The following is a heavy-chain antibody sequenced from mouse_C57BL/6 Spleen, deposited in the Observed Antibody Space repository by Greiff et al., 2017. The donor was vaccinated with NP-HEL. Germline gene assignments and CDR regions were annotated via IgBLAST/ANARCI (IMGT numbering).Heavy chain of an antibody. J-gene: IGHJ3*01. CDR1: GYTFTSYW. V-gene: IGHV1-5*01. Sequence: EVQLQQSGTVLARPGASVKMSCKTSGYTFTSYWMHWVKQRPGQGLEWIGAIYPGNSDTSSNQKFKGKAKLTAVTSASTAYMELSSLTNEDSAVYNCTKGTAQATFAYWGQGTLVTVSA. D-gene: IGHD3-2*02. CDR2: IYPGNSDT. CDR3: TKGTAQATFAY.